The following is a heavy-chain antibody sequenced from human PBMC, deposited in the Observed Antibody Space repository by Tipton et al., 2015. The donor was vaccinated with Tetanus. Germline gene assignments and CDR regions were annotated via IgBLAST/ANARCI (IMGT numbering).Heavy chain of an antibody. V-gene: IGHV4-30-2*01. J-gene: IGHJ5*01. CDR3: ARARRNDKTYWFDS. CDR2: SYHSGQT. Sequence: TLSLTCDVSGDSISSGHSWNWIRQPPGEGLEWIGFSYHSGQTFYKSSLKSRVTISVDRSKNQFSLKLSSVTAADTVVYYCARARRNDKTYWFDSWGQGTLVIVSS. CDR1: GDSISSGHS.